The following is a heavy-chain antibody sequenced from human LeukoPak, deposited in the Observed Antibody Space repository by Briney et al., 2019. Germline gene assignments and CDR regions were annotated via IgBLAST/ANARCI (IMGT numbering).Heavy chain of an antibody. V-gene: IGHV3-9*01. Sequence: GGSLRLSCAASGFTFDDYAMHWVRQAPGKGLEWVSGISWNSGSIGYADSVKGRFTISRDNAKNSLYLQMNSLRAEDTAVYYCARSGGEDIVVVVAARTYYFDYWGQGTLVTVSS. CDR1: GFTFDDYA. D-gene: IGHD2-15*01. CDR3: ARSGGEDIVVVVAARTYYFDY. J-gene: IGHJ4*02. CDR2: ISWNSGSI.